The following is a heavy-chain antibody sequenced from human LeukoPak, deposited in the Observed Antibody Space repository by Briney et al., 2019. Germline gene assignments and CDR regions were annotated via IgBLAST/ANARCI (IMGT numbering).Heavy chain of an antibody. CDR1: GGTFSSYA. J-gene: IGHJ4*02. CDR2: IIPILGIA. CDR3: AGDQYSGYEVAATFDY. V-gene: IGHV1-69*04. Sequence: GASVKVSCKASGGTFSSYAISWVRQAPGQGLEWMGRIIPILGIANYAQKFQGRVTITADKSTSTAYMELSSLRSEDTAVYYCAGDQYSGYEVAATFDYWGQGTLVTVSS. D-gene: IGHD5-12*01.